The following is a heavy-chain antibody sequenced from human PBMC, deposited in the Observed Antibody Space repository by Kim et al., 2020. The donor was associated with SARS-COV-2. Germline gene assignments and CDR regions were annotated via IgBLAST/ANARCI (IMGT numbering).Heavy chain of an antibody. CDR1: GYMFTSYG. CDR2: ISARDGGT. Sequence: ASVKVSCKACGYMFTSYGFSWVRQAPGQGLEWLVWISARDGGTKYGQKVQGRVIMTTDTSTNTAYMELWSLRSDDTAMYYCARGAYGDVSFDYWGQGTLVTISS. V-gene: IGHV1-18*04. CDR3: ARGAYGDVSFDY. D-gene: IGHD4-17*01. J-gene: IGHJ4*02.